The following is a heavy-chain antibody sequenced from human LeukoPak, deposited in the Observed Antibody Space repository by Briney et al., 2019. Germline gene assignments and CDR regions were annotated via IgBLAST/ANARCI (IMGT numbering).Heavy chain of an antibody. J-gene: IGHJ4*02. Sequence: PGGSLRLSCAASGFTFSSYSMNWVRQAPGKGLEWVSAISGSGGSTYYADSVKGRFTISRDNSKNTLYLQMNSLRAEDTAVYYCANPYDSSGYYQFDYWGQGTLVTVSS. V-gene: IGHV3-23*01. CDR2: ISGSGGST. CDR3: ANPYDSSGYYQFDY. CDR1: GFTFSSYS. D-gene: IGHD3-22*01.